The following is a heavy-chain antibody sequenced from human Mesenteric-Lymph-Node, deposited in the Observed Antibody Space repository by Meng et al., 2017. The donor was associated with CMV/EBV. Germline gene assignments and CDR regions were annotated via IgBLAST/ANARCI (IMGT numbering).Heavy chain of an antibody. D-gene: IGHD3-10*01. J-gene: IGHJ4*02. CDR1: GFTFSSYA. V-gene: IGHV3-23*03. Sequence: GGSLRLSCAASGFTFSSYAMSWVRQAPGKGLEWVSVIYSGGSSTYYADSVKGRFTISRDNSKNTMYMQMNSLRAEDTAVYYCAKDGPLYGSGIYFFDYWGQGTLVTVSS. CDR2: IYSGGSST. CDR3: AKDGPLYGSGIYFFDY.